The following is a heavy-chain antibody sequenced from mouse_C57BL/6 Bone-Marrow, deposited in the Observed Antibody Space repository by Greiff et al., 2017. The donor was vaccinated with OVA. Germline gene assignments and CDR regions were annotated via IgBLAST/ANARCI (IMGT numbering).Heavy chain of an antibody. CDR1: GYTFTSYW. J-gene: IGHJ1*03. CDR3: ARCYYGSSPYFDV. V-gene: IGHV1-72*01. CDR2: IDPNSGGT. D-gene: IGHD1-1*01. Sequence: QVQLKQPGAELVKPGASVKLSCKASGYTFTSYWMHWVKQRPGRGLEWIGRIDPNSGGTKYHEKFKSKATLTVDKPSSTAYMQLSSLTSEDSAVYYCARCYYGSSPYFDVWGTGTTVTVSS.